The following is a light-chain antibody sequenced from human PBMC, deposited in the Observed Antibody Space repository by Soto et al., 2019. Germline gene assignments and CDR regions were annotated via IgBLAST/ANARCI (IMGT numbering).Light chain of an antibody. Sequence: EIVMTQSPATLSVSPGERPTLSCRASQSVSSNLAWYQQKPGQAPRLLIYGASIRATGIPARFSGSGSGTEFTLTISSLQSEDFAVYYCQQYNKWPLTFGGGTKV. CDR2: GAS. V-gene: IGKV3D-15*01. CDR3: QQYNKWPLT. J-gene: IGKJ4*01. CDR1: QSVSSN.